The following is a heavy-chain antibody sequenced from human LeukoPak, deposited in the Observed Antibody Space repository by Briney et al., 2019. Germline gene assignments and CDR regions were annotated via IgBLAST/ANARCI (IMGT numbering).Heavy chain of an antibody. CDR1: GFTFSSYA. Sequence: GGSLRLSCAASGFTFSSYAMHWVRQAPGKGLEWVAVISYDGSNKYYADSVKGRFTISRDNSKNTLYLQMNSLGAEDTAVYYCARFYANEWALPHWGQGTLVTVSS. D-gene: IGHD1-26*01. CDR2: ISYDGSNK. V-gene: IGHV3-30*04. J-gene: IGHJ4*02. CDR3: ARFYANEWALPH.